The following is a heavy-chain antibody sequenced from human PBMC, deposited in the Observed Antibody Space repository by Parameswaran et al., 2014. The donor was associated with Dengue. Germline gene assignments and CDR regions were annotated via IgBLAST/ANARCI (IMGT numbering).Heavy chain of an antibody. V-gene: IGHV2-70*11. CDR2: IDWDDDK. Sequence: WIRQPPGKALEWLARIDWDDDKYYSTSLKTRLTISKDTSKNQVVLTMTNMDPVDTATYYCARTGAYYYDSSGSLDYFDYWGQGTLVTVSS. J-gene: IGHJ4*02. D-gene: IGHD3-22*01. CDR3: ARTGAYYYDSSGSLDYFDY.